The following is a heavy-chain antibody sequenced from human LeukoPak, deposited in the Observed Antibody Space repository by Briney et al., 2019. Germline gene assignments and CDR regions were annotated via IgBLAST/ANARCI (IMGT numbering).Heavy chain of an antibody. J-gene: IGHJ5*02. CDR3: ARDKAPSGWHKRWWFDP. V-gene: IGHV1-2*02. D-gene: IGHD6-19*01. CDR1: GYTFTGYY. CDR2: INPNSGGT. Sequence: ASVKVSCKASGYTFTGYYMHWVRQAPGQGLEWMGWINPNSGGTNYAQKFQGRVTMTRDTSISTAYMELSRLRSDGTAVYYCARDKAPSGWHKRWWFDPWGQGTLVTVSS.